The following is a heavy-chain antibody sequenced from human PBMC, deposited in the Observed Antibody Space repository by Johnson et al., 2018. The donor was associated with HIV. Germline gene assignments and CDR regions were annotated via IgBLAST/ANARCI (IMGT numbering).Heavy chain of an antibody. J-gene: IGHJ3*02. CDR2: ISYDGSNK. Sequence: QVQLVESGGGLIQPGGSLRLSCAASGFTFSSYPMHWVRQAPGKGLEWVTLISYDGSNKYYADSVKGRFTISRDNSKNTLYLEMNSLRVEDTAVYYCAKVVTSSSSWQDDAFDIWGQGTVVTVSS. D-gene: IGHD6-13*01. CDR1: GFTFSSYP. V-gene: IGHV3-30-3*01. CDR3: AKVVTSSSSWQDDAFDI.